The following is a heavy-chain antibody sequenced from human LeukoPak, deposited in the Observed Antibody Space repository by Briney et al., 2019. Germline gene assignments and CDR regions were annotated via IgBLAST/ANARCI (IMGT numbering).Heavy chain of an antibody. CDR3: TRPPDDY. CDR2: IRSKANSYAT. V-gene: IGHV3-73*01. Sequence: GGSLRLSCAASGFTFSGSAMHWVRQASGQGLEWVGRIRSKANSYATAYAASVTGRFTISRDASKNTAYLQMISLKTEDTAVYYCTRPPDDYWGQGTLVTVSS. J-gene: IGHJ4*02. CDR1: GFTFSGSA.